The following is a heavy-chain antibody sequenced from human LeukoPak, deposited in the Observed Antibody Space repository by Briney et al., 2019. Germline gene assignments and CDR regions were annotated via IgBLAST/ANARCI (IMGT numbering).Heavy chain of an antibody. J-gene: IGHJ5*02. CDR2: IYYSGST. Sequence: PSETLSLTCTVSGGSISSSSYYWGWVRQPPGKGLEWIGSIYYSGSTYYNPSLKSRVTISVDTSKNQFSLKLSSVTAADTAVYCCARVVPAAICWFDPWGQGTLVTVSS. D-gene: IGHD2-2*01. V-gene: IGHV4-39*07. CDR1: GGSISSSSYY. CDR3: ARVVPAAICWFDP.